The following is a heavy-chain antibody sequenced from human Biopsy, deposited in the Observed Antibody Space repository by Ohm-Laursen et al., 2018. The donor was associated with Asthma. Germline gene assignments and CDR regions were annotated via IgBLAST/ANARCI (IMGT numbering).Heavy chain of an antibody. CDR1: GYTFIHFA. J-gene: IGHJ3*01. D-gene: IGHD3-9*01. Sequence: ASVKVSCNASGYTFIHFAIHWVRQAPGQRLEWMGRINAGDGNTKYSQKFQGRVTITRDTSASTAYMDLRSLRSEDTAMYYCARTYYDFLTGQVNDAFALWGQGTMVTVSS. CDR3: ARTYYDFLTGQVNDAFAL. V-gene: IGHV1-3*01. CDR2: INAGDGNT.